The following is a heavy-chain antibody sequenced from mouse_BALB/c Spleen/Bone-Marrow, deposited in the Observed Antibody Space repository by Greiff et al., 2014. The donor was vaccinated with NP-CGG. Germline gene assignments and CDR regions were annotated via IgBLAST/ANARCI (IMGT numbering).Heavy chain of an antibody. D-gene: IGHD4-1*01. CDR3: ARDMGGILFDS. V-gene: IGHV7-3*02. CDR2: LRNKANGYTT. CDR1: GFTFTDYY. Sequence: EVKLMESGGGLVQPGGSLRLSCATSGFTFTDYYMNWVRQPPGKALEWLGFLRNKANGYTTEYSASVKGRFTISRDNSQGILYLQMNTLRAEDSATYYCARDMGGILFDSWGQGTTLTVSS. J-gene: IGHJ2*01.